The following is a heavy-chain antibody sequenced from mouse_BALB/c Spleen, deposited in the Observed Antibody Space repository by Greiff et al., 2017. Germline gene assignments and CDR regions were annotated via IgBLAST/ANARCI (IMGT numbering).Heavy chain of an antibody. CDR2: IYPGDGDT. J-gene: IGHJ1*01. Sequence: QQSGAELVRPGSSVMISCKASGYAFSSYWMNWVKQRPGQGLEWIGQIYPGDGDTNYNGKFKGKATLTADKSSSTAYMQLSSLTSEDSAVYFCARTIPWYFDVWGAGTTVTVSS. CDR1: GYAFSSYW. V-gene: IGHV1-80*01. CDR3: ARTIPWYFDV.